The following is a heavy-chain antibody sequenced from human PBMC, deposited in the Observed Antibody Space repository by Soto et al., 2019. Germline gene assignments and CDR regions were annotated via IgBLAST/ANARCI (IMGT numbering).Heavy chain of an antibody. CDR1: GGSVTSGGHS. CDR3: ARGDTSLAELSHNY. J-gene: IGHJ1*01. Sequence: SETLSLTCVVSGGSVTSGGHSWSWIRQAPGKGLEWVGSVYQTKFAYYNPSLRSRVAISLDRSKNKVSLRMTYVTAEDTAMYYCARGDTSLAELSHNYWVQRKLVTVSS. V-gene: IGHV4-30-2*01. CDR2: VYQTKFA. D-gene: IGHD3-16*02.